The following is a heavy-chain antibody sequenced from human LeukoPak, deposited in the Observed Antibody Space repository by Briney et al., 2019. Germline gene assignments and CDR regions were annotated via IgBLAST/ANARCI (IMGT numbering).Heavy chain of an antibody. Sequence: SETLSPTCTVAGGSISSRSAYWGWIRQPPGKGLEWFGRIYYSKNTYYKPSLKSRVTISADTSKNQFSLTLGSVSAKDTAVYYCVSDRGFSYGYFDYWGQGALVTVSS. CDR3: VSDRGFSYGYFDY. J-gene: IGHJ4*02. V-gene: IGHV4-39*02. CDR1: GGSISSRSAY. D-gene: IGHD5-18*01. CDR2: IYYSKNT.